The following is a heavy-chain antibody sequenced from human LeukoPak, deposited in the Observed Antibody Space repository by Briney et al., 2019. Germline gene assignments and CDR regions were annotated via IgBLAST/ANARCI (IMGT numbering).Heavy chain of an antibody. J-gene: IGHJ4*02. V-gene: IGHV1-69*13. CDR1: GGTFSSYA. D-gene: IGHD2-21*01. CDR3: ARVSAYCGGDCYNY. Sequence: SVKVSCKASGGTFSSYAISWVRQAPGQGLEWMGGIIPIFGTANYAQRFQGRVTITADESTSTAYMELSSLRSEDTAVYYCARVSAYCGGDCYNYWGQGTLVTVSS. CDR2: IIPIFGTA.